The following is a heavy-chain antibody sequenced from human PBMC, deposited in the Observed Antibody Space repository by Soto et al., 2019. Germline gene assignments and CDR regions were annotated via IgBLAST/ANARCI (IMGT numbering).Heavy chain of an antibody. J-gene: IGHJ6*03. CDR2: ISSSSSTI. CDR1: GFTFSSYS. D-gene: IGHD3-9*01. V-gene: IGHV3-48*01. CDR3: ARVGYYDILTGYKDDRGYYYYMDV. Sequence: EVQLVESGGGLVQPGGSLRLSCAASGFTFSSYSMNWVRQAPGKGLEWVSYISSSSSTIYYADSVKGRFTISRDNAKNSLYLQMNSLRAEDTAVYYCARVGYYDILTGYKDDRGYYYYMDVWGKGTTVTVSS.